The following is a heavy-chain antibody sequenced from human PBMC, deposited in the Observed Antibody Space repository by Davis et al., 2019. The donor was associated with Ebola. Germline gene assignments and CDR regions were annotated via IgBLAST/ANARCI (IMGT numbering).Heavy chain of an antibody. D-gene: IGHD1-1*01. Sequence: AASVTVSCKASGYTFTSHYMHWVRHAPGQALEWMGLINPSGGSTSYVQKFQGRVTMTRDTSTSTVYMELSSLRSEDTAVYYCARGWNDDGGSYWGQGTLVTVSS. CDR2: INPSGGST. V-gene: IGHV1-46*03. CDR3: ARGWNDDGGSY. CDR1: GYTFTSHY. J-gene: IGHJ4*02.